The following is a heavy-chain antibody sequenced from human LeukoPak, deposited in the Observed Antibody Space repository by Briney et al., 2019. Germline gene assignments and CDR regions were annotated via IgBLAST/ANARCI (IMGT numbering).Heavy chain of an antibody. CDR3: ARRGYCSSTSCSQELKIDY. V-gene: IGHV3-20*04. Sequence: GGSLRLSCAASGFTFDDYGMSWIRQAPGKGLEWVSGINWNGGSTGYADSVKGRFTISRDNAKNSLYLQMNSLRAEDTALYYCARRGYCSSTSCSQELKIDYWGQGTLVTVSS. CDR1: GFTFDDYG. D-gene: IGHD2-2*01. J-gene: IGHJ4*02. CDR2: INWNGGST.